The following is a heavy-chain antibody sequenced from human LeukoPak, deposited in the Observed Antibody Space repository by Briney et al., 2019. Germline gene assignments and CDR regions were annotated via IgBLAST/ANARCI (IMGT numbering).Heavy chain of an antibody. J-gene: IGHJ4*02. Sequence: PGRSLRLCCAASGFNFSSNAMSWVRQAPGEALEWVSAISGSGGSTYYADSVKGRFTISRENSKTTLYLQMNSLRAEDTAVYYCAKDTHVDTAMGISFYFDYWGQGTLVNVSS. CDR3: AKDTHVDTAMGISFYFDY. CDR2: ISGSGGST. D-gene: IGHD5-18*01. V-gene: IGHV3-23*01. CDR1: GFNFSSNA.